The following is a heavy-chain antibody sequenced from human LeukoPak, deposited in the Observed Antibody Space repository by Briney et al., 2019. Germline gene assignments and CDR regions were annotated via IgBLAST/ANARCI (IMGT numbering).Heavy chain of an antibody. CDR3: ARDPQGSSGWYIGDY. V-gene: IGHV4-39*07. Sequence: SETLSLTCTVSGGSLSSNSYYWGWTRQPPGKGLEWIGSIYYSGSTYYNPSLKSRVTISVDTSKNQFSLKLSSVTAADTAVYYCARDPQGSSGWYIGDYWGQGTLVTVSS. CDR2: IYYSGST. D-gene: IGHD6-19*01. CDR1: GGSLSSNSYY. J-gene: IGHJ4*02.